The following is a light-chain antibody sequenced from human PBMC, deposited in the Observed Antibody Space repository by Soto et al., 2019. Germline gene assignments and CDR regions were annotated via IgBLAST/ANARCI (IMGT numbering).Light chain of an antibody. CDR3: VQYHYWWS. J-gene: IGKJ4*01. V-gene: IGKV3-15*01. CDR1: QSVSSN. CDR2: GAS. Sequence: EFEMTPSLSTLSESTRERATLYSMASQSVSSNLVWYQQKPGQTPRLLIYGASNRATGVSARFSGSGSGTEFTLTISSLQSEDFAVYYGVQYHYWWSFGEGTMLDNK.